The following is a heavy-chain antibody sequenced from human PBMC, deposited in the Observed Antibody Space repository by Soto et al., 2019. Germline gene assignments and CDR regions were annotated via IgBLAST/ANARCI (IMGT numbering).Heavy chain of an antibody. V-gene: IGHV3-30*18. J-gene: IGHJ3*02. D-gene: IGHD3-16*02. Sequence: LRLSCAASGFTFSSYGMHWVRQSPGKGLERVAVISYDGSNKYYADSVKGRFTISRDNSKNTLYLQMNSLRAEDTDVYYCAKVLHDYVWGSYRPGDAFDIWGQGTMVPVSS. CDR3: AKVLHDYVWGSYRPGDAFDI. CDR1: GFTFSSYG. CDR2: ISYDGSNK.